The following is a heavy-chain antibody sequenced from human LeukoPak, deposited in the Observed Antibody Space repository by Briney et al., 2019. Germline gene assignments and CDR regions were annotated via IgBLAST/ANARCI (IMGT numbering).Heavy chain of an antibody. J-gene: IGHJ6*03. V-gene: IGHV1-8*01. CDR3: ARSGFLGYYYYYYYMDV. CDR1: GYTFTSYD. Sequence: ASVKVSCKASGYTFTSYDINWVRQATGQGLEWMGWMNPNSGNTGYAQKFQGRVTITRDTSASTAYMELSSLRSEDMAVYYCARSGFLGYYYYYYYMDVWGKGTTVTVSS. D-gene: IGHD3-3*01. CDR2: MNPNSGNT.